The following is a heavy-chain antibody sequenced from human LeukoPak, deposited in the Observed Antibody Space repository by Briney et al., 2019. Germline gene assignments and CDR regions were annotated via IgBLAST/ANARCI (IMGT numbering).Heavy chain of an antibody. CDR1: GFTFSTYW. CDR3: ARDGSAWLPFDY. J-gene: IGHJ4*02. CDR2: INNDGTRT. V-gene: IGHV3-74*01. Sequence: GALSLSCAASGFTFSTYWMHWVRQTPGKGLVWVSRINNDGTRTTYADSVKGRFTISRDNTKDTLYLQMNSLRPEDTAVYYCARDGSAWLPFDYWGQGTLVTVSS. D-gene: IGHD6-19*01.